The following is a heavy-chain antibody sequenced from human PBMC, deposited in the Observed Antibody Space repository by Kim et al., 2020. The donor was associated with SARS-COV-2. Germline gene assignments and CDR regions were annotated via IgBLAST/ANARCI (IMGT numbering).Heavy chain of an antibody. Sequence: GSSSPTHHAAAVKGRFTISRDNAKDSLYLQMNSLRAEDTAVYYCANRLDYWGPGTLVTVSS. J-gene: IGHJ4*02. V-gene: IGHV3-48*01. CDR3: ANRLDY. CDR2: GSSSPT.